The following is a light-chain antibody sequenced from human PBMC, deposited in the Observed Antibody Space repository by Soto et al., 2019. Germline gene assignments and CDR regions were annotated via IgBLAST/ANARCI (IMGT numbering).Light chain of an antibody. V-gene: IGKV3-15*01. Sequence: IVLTQSPGTVSVSPGERSTLSCRASQSVSSNLAWYQQKPGQAPRLLIYGASNRATGIPARFSGSGSGTEFTLTISSLQSEDFAVYYCQQYNNWPPVTFGQGTQVDIK. J-gene: IGKJ1*01. CDR2: GAS. CDR3: QQYNNWPPVT. CDR1: QSVSSN.